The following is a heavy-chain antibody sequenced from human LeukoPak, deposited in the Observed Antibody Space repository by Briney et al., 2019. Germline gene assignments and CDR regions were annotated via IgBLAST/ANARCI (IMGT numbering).Heavy chain of an antibody. D-gene: IGHD1-20*01. CDR3: ARHVDITATTDWFDP. J-gene: IGHJ5*02. Sequence: SSETLSLTCTVSGDSICSRAYYWGWIRQPPGKGLEWIGEINHSGSINYNPSLKSRVTISVDTSKKQFSLKLSSVTAADTAVYYCARHVDITATTDWFDPWGQGSLVTVSS. V-gene: IGHV4-39*01. CDR1: GDSICSRAYY. CDR2: INHSGSI.